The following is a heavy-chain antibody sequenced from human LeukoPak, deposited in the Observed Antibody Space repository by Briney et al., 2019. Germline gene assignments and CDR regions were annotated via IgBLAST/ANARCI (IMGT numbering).Heavy chain of an antibody. V-gene: IGHV1-24*01. D-gene: IGHD3-22*01. CDR3: ATAPHCYDSSGYYLA. Sequence: ASVKVSCKVSGYTLTELSMHWVRQAPGKGLEWMGGFDPEDGETIYAQKFQGRVTMTEDTSTDTAYMELSSLRSEDTAVYYCATAPHCYDSSGYYLAWGQGTLVTVSS. CDR2: FDPEDGET. J-gene: IGHJ5*02. CDR1: GYTLTELS.